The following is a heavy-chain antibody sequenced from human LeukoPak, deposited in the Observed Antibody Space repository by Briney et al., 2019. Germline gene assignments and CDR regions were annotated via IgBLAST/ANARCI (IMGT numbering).Heavy chain of an antibody. CDR3: ARDATSNYYYDSSGYQQAVPSHAFDI. J-gene: IGHJ3*02. CDR2: IYYSGST. D-gene: IGHD3-22*01. Sequence: SETLSLTCTVSGGSISSSSYYWGWIRQPPGKGLEWIGSIYYSGSTYYNPSLKSRVTISVDTSKNQFSLKLSSVTAADTAVYYCARDATSNYYYDSSGYQQAVPSHAFDIWGQGTMVTVSS. V-gene: IGHV4-39*07. CDR1: GGSISSSSYY.